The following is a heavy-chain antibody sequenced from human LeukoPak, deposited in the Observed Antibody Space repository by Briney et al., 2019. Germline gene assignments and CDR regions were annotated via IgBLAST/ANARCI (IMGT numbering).Heavy chain of an antibody. CDR2: IYYSGST. CDR3: ARASELSYYYDSSGYSLDAFDI. CDR1: GGSISSYY. J-gene: IGHJ3*02. D-gene: IGHD3-22*01. Sequence: PSETLSLTCTVSGGSISSYYWSWIRQPPGKGLEWIGYIYYSGSTNYNPSLKSRVTISVDTSKNQFSLKLSSVTAADTAVYYCARASELSYYYDSSGYSLDAFDIWGQGTMVTLSS. V-gene: IGHV4-59*01.